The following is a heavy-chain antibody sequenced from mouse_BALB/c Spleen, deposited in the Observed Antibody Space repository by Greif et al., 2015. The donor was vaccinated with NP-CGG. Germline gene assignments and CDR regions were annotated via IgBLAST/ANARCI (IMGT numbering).Heavy chain of an antibody. CDR1: EFSLTSYG. V-gene: IGHV2-3*01. CDR3: AKRDGYHYAMDY. J-gene: IGHJ4*01. D-gene: IGHD2-3*01. Sequence: VQLQQSGPGLVAPSQSLSITCTVSEFSLTSYGVSWVRQPPGKGLEWLGIIWGDGSTNYHSALISRLSISKDNSKSQVFLKLNSRQTDDTATYYCAKRDGYHYAMDYWGQGTSVTVSS. CDR2: IWGDGST.